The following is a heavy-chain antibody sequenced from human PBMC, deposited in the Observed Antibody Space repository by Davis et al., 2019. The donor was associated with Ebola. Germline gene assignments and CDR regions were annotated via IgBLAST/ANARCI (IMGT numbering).Heavy chain of an antibody. V-gene: IGHV3-23*01. CDR3: ARVNAVTGYSRFDS. Sequence: GGSLRLSCSASGFIFSTYVMSWVRQAPGKGLEWVSTYGTGADTYYADSVKGRFTISRDNSKNTLYLQMNGLRVEDTAIYYCARVNAVTGYSRFDSWGQGTLVTVSS. CDR1: GFIFSTYV. CDR2: GTGADT. D-gene: IGHD3-9*01. J-gene: IGHJ5*01.